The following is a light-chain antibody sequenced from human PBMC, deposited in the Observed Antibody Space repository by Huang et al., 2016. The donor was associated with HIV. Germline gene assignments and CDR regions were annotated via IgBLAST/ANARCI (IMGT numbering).Light chain of an antibody. V-gene: IGKV2-30*01. CDR1: QSLVYSDGNTY. CDR3: MQGTHWSFYT. CDR2: KVS. Sequence: DVVMTQSPLSLPVTLGQPASISCRSRQSLVYSDGNTYLNWFQQRPGQSPRRLIYKVSNRDSGVPDRVSGSGSGTDFTLKISRVEAEDVGVYYYMQGTHWSFYTFGQGTKLEIK. J-gene: IGKJ2*01.